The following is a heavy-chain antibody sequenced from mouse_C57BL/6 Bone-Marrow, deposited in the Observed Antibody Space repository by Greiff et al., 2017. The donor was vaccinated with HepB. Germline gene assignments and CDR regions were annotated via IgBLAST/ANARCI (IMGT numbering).Heavy chain of an antibody. CDR3: ARYHPYYYAMDY. J-gene: IGHJ4*01. CDR2: ISYSGST. Sequence: EVQLQESGPGLAKPSQTLSLTCSVTGYSITSDYWNWIRKLPGNKLEYMGYISYSGSTYYNPSLKSRISITRDTSKNQYYLQLNSVTTEDTATYYCARYHPYYYAMDYWGQGTSVTVSS. V-gene: IGHV3-8*01. CDR1: GYSITSDY.